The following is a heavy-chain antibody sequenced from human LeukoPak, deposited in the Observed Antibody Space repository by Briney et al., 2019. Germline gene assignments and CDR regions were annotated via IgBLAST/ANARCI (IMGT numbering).Heavy chain of an antibody. V-gene: IGHV3-20*04. CDR3: AREVPLDYGDFSYFDY. CDR1: GFTFDDSG. CDR2: INWNGDNT. Sequence: GGSLRLSCAASGFTFDDSGMSWVRQAPGKGLEWVSGINWNGDNTGYADSVKGRFTISRDNAKNSLYLQMNSLRAEDTAFYYCAREVPLDYGDFSYFDYWGQGTLVTVSS. J-gene: IGHJ4*02. D-gene: IGHD4-17*01.